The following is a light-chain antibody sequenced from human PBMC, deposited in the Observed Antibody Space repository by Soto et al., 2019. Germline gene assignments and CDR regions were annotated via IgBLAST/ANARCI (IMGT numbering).Light chain of an antibody. Sequence: VMTQSPATLSVSPGERATLSCRASQSVSTNLAWYQQKPGQAPRLLIYGASTRAPNIPARFRGSGSGTEFTLTISTLQSEDSAVYYCQQYPNRTPYTFGEGTKLEIK. CDR3: QQYPNRTPYT. V-gene: IGKV3-15*01. CDR1: QSVSTN. J-gene: IGKJ2*01. CDR2: GAS.